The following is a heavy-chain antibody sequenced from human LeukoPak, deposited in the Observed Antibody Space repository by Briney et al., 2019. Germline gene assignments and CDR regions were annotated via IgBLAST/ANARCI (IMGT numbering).Heavy chain of an antibody. CDR2: IYYSGST. CDR3: AREGGELGTDFDY. V-gene: IGHV4-59*01. D-gene: IGHD7-27*01. Sequence: SETLSLTCTVSGGSISSYYSNWIRQPPGKGLEWIGYIYYSGSTNYNPSLKSRVTISVDTSKNQFSLKLSSVTAADTAVYYCAREGGELGTDFDYWGQGTLVTVSS. J-gene: IGHJ4*02. CDR1: GGSISSYY.